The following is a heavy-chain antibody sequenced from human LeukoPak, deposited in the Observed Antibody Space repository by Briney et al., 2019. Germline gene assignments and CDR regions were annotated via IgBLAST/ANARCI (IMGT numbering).Heavy chain of an antibody. CDR3: ARNSDNGDYVVY. D-gene: IGHD4-17*01. CDR2: IGSSCDIT. CDR1: GFTFSSYA. J-gene: IGHJ4*02. Sequence: GGSPRLSCAASGFTFSSYAMSWVRQAPGMGLEWVSSIGSSCDITYYADSVKGRFTISRDNSKNTLYLQMNSLRAEDTAVYYCARNSDNGDYVVYWGQGTLVTVSS. V-gene: IGHV3-23*01.